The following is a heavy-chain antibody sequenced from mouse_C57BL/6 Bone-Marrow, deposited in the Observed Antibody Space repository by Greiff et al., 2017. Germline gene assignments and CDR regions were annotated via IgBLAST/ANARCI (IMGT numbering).Heavy chain of an antibody. V-gene: IGHV14-4*01. CDR1: GFNIKDDY. J-gene: IGHJ2*01. CDR3: TTIRVTTVVADY. CDR2: IDPENGDT. D-gene: IGHD1-1*01. Sequence: VQLQQSGAELVRPGASVKLSCTASGFNIKDDYMHWVKQRPEQGLEWIGWIDPENGDTEYASKFQGKATITAHPSSNTAYLQLSSLTSEDTAVYYSTTIRVTTVVADYWGQGTTLTVSS.